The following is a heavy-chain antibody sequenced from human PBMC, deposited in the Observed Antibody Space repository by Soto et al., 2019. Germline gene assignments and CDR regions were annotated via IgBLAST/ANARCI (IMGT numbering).Heavy chain of an antibody. D-gene: IGHD6-6*01. CDR1: GFTFSSYA. J-gene: IGHJ4*01. CDR2: ISGSGGST. V-gene: IGHV3-23*01. CDR3: AKDHRIVTRPSITYFDD. Sequence: GGSLSLSCAASGFTFSSYAMSWVRQAPGKGLEWVSAISGSGGSTYYADSVKSRFTISRDNSKNTLYLQMNSLRAEDTAVYYCAKDHRIVTRPSITYFDDWCHGTLVTISA.